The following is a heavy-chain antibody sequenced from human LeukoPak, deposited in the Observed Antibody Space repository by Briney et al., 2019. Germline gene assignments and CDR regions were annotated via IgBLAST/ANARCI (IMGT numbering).Heavy chain of an antibody. CDR2: IRNDGSKK. D-gene: IGHD5-24*01. Sequence: PGGSLRLSCAASGFTFHSYGIHWVRQAPGKGLEWVTFIRNDGSKKYYADSVKGRFTISRDNSKNTLYLQMNNLRAEDTAVYYCAKESDGYKFYQYHYMDVCGKGTTVTISS. CDR1: GFTFHSYG. J-gene: IGHJ6*03. CDR3: AKESDGYKFYQYHYMDV. V-gene: IGHV3-30*02.